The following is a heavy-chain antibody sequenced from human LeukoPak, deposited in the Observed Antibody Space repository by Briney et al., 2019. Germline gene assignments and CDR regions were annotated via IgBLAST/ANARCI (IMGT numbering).Heavy chain of an antibody. V-gene: IGHV3-15*01. CDR1: GFTFSNAW. D-gene: IGHD2-2*01. CDR2: IKSKTDGGTT. CDR3: TTGLCSSTSCPYYYYYYYMDV. Sequence: GGSLRLSCAASGFTFSNAWMSWVRQAPGKGLEWVGRIKSKTDGGTTDYAAPVKGRFTISRDDSKTTLFLQMNSLKTEDTAVYYCTTGLCSSTSCPYYYYYYYMDVWGKGTTVTVSS. J-gene: IGHJ6*03.